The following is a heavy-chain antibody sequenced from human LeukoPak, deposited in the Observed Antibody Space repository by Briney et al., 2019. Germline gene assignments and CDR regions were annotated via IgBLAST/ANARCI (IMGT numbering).Heavy chain of an antibody. CDR1: GGSISGPY. V-gene: IGHV4-59*08. Sequence: SETLSLTCAVSGGSISGPYWSWFRHPPGKGLGWIANWRYDGSPNYTPSLESRATISLDTSKNQFSLRLTSVTAADTAVYYCVVTQKWLAFDYWGQGILVTVSS. J-gene: IGHJ4*02. CDR2: WRYDGSP. D-gene: IGHD6-19*01. CDR3: VVTQKWLAFDY.